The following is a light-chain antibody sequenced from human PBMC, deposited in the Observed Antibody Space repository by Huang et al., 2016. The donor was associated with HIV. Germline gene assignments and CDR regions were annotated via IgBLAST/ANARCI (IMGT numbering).Light chain of an antibody. V-gene: IGKV3-15*01. CDR2: RTS. CDR1: QSVSTN. CDR3: QHYKT. J-gene: IGKJ2*01. Sequence: EIVMTQSPATLSVSPGERVTLSCRTSQSVSTNLAWYQQKPGQAPRLLIYRTSTRATNIPARFSGSASGTEFTLTISSLQSEDFADYTCQHYKTFGRGTKLEIK.